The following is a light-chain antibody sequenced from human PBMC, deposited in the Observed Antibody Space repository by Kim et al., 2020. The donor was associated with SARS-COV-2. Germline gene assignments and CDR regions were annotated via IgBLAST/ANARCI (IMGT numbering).Light chain of an antibody. CDR2: VGTGGIVR. Sequence: QPVLTQPPSASASLGASVTLTCTLSSGYSNYKVDWYQQRPGKGPRFVMRVGTGGIVRSKGDGIPDRFSVLGSGLNRYLTIKNIQEEDESDYHCGADHGSGSNFFVVFGGGTQLTVL. V-gene: IGLV9-49*01. J-gene: IGLJ2*01. CDR3: GADHGSGSNFFVV. CDR1: SGYSNYK.